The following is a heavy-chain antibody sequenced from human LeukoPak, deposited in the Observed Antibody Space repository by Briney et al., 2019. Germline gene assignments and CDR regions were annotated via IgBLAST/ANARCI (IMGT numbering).Heavy chain of an antibody. D-gene: IGHD2-15*01. V-gene: IGHV1-2*02. CDR2: INPNSGGT. Sequence: ASVKVSCKASGYTFTGYYMHWVRQAPGQGLEWMGWINPNSGGTNYAQKFQGRVTMTRDTSISTAYMELSRLRSDDTAVYYCARGYGYSRGYYYYMDVWGKGTTVTISS. CDR1: GYTFTGYY. CDR3: ARGYGYSRGYYYYMDV. J-gene: IGHJ6*03.